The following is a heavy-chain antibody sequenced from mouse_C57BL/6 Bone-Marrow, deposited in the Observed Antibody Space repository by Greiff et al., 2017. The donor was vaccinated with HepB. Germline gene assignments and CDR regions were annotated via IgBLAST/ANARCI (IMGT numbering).Heavy chain of an antibody. CDR1: GFTFSSSA. J-gene: IGHJ3*01. Sequence: EVMLVESGEGLVKPGGSLKLSCAASGFTFSSSAMSWVRQTPAKRLEWVAYISSGGDYIYYADTVKGRFTISRDNARNTLYLQMSRMQSEDTAMYYCTRDEGDAWFAYWGQGTLVTVSA. V-gene: IGHV5-9-1*02. CDR2: ISSGGDYI. CDR3: TRDEGDAWFAY.